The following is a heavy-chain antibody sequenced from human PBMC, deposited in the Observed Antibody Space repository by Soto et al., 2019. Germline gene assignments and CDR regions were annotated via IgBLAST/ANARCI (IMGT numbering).Heavy chain of an antibody. CDR2: INPHSGGT. D-gene: IGHD3-16*02. Sequence: ASVKVSCKASGYTFTGYYMHWVRQAPGQGLEWMGWINPHSGGTNYAQKFQGRVTVTRDTSISTVYLELSRLRSDDTAVYYCARDRGIVTPSYYYYYGIDVWGPGTTVTVFS. CDR3: ARDRGIVTPSYYYYYGIDV. J-gene: IGHJ6*02. CDR1: GYTFTGYY. V-gene: IGHV1-2*02.